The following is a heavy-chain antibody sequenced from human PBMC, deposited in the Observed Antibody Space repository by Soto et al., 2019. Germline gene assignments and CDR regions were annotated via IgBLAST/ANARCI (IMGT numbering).Heavy chain of an antibody. CDR1: GYSFTSYW. Sequence: GESLKISCKGSGYSFTSYWISWVRQMPGKGLERMGRIDPSDSYTNYSPSFQGHVTISADKSISTAYLQWSSLKASDTAMYYCARHSGDYAYFDYWGQGTLVTVSS. J-gene: IGHJ4*02. CDR2: IDPSDSYT. V-gene: IGHV5-10-1*01. CDR3: ARHSGDYAYFDY. D-gene: IGHD4-17*01.